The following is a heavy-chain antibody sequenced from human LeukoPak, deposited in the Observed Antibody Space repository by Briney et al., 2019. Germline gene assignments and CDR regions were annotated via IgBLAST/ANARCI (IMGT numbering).Heavy chain of an antibody. V-gene: IGHV3-74*01. Sequence: GGSLRLSCAASGFTFSSYWMHWVRQAPGKGLVWVSRIKGDGRHTIYADSVKGRFTISRGNAKNTLFLQMNSLRADDTAVYYCARDIDSTGSYWYFDYWGQGTLVTVSS. CDR1: GFTFSSYW. CDR2: IKGDGRHT. CDR3: ARDIDSTGSYWYFDY. D-gene: IGHD3-22*01. J-gene: IGHJ4*02.